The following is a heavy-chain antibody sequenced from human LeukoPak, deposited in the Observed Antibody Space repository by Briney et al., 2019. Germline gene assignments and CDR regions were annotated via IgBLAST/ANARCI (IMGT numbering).Heavy chain of an antibody. J-gene: IGHJ6*02. V-gene: IGHV1-18*01. Sequence: ASVKVSCKATGYTFTSYGISWVRQAPGQGLEWMGWISAYNGNTNYAQKFQGRVTMTTDTSTSTAYMGLRSLRSDDTAVYYCARINYYYYGMDVWGQGTTVTVSS. CDR1: GYTFTSYG. CDR3: ARINYYYYGMDV. CDR2: ISAYNGNT.